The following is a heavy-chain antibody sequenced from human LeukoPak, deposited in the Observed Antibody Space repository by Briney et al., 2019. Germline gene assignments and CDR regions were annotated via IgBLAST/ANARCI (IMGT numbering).Heavy chain of an antibody. V-gene: IGHV6-1*01. CDR1: GDSVSSNSAA. J-gene: IGHJ6*03. CDR3: ARVGDFWSGPYYYYMDV. D-gene: IGHD3-3*01. Sequence: SQTLSLTCAISGDSVSSNSAAWNWIRQSPSRGLEWLGRTYYRSKWYNDYAVSVKSRITINPDTSKNQFSLKLSSVTAADTAVYYCARVGDFWSGPYYYYMDVWGKGTTVTVSS. CDR2: TYYRSKWYN.